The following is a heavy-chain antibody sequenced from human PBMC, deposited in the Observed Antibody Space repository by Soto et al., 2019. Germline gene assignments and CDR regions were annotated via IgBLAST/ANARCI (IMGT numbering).Heavy chain of an antibody. Sequence: QVQLVESGGGVVQPGRSLRLSCAASGFTFSSYGMHWVRQAPGKGLEWVAVISYDGSNKYYADSVKGRFTISRDNSKNTLYLQMNSLRAEDTAVYYCANGNSIDYWGQGTLVTVSS. D-gene: IGHD2-15*01. CDR1: GFTFSSYG. CDR2: ISYDGSNK. V-gene: IGHV3-30*18. J-gene: IGHJ4*02. CDR3: ANGNSIDY.